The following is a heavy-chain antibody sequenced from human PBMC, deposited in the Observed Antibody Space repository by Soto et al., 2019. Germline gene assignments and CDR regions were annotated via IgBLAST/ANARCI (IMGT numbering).Heavy chain of an antibody. CDR1: GYTFTAYG. J-gene: IGHJ6*02. D-gene: IGHD4-17*01. Sequence: GASVKVSCKASGYTFTAYGINWVRQAPGQGLEWMAWISVHNGKTNYAQKFQDRVTLTTDTSTSTAYMELRSLTSDDTAVYYCARRCSYYYAMDVWGQGTTVTVSS. V-gene: IGHV1-18*01. CDR2: ISVHNGKT. CDR3: ARRCSYYYAMDV.